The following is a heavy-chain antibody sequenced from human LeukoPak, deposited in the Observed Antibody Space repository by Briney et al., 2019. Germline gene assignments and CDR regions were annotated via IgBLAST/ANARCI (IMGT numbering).Heavy chain of an antibody. D-gene: IGHD6-19*01. CDR1: GFTFSNAW. Sequence: GGSLRLSCAASGFTFSNAWMSWVRQAPGKGLEWVGRIKSKTDGRTTDYAAPVKGRFTISRADSKNTLYLQMNSLKTEDTAVYYCTTRGAVAVLRVVDYWGQGTLVTVSS. V-gene: IGHV3-15*01. J-gene: IGHJ4*02. CDR2: IKSKTDGRTT. CDR3: TTRGAVAVLRVVDY.